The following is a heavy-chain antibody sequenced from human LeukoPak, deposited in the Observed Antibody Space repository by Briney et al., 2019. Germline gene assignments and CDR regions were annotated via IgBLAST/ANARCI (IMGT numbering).Heavy chain of an antibody. D-gene: IGHD3-10*01. CDR1: GFTFSRYA. CDR2: ISGSGGST. CDR3: AKVSYHYYGSGSYVLDY. Sequence: GGSLRLSCAASGFTFSRYAMSWVRQAPGKGLEWVSAISGSGGSTYYADSVKGRFTISRDNSKNTLYLQMNSLRAEDTAVYYCAKVSYHYYGSGSYVLDYWGQGTLVTVSS. J-gene: IGHJ4*02. V-gene: IGHV3-23*01.